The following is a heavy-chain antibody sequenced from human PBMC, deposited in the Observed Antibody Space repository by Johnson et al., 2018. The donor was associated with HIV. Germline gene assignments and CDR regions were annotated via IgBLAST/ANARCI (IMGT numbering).Heavy chain of an antibody. CDR3: ARDAVTGVRGVIYGWVVFDI. CDR1: GFTFSSYD. D-gene: IGHD3-10*01. Sequence: VQLVESGGGLAQPGESLRLSCAASGFTFSSYDMHWVRHVTGTGLDWISAIGTAGDTLYSGSVKGRFTISTDNAKNSLYLQLNSLRAEDTAVYFCARDAVTGVRGVIYGWVVFDIWGQGTMVTVSS. CDR2: IGTAGDT. J-gene: IGHJ3*02. V-gene: IGHV3-13*01.